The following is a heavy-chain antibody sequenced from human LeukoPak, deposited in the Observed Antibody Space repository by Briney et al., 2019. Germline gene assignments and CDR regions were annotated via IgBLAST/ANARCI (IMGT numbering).Heavy chain of an antibody. V-gene: IGHV3-23*01. CDR3: ASVDFWSGYSTR. Sequence: GGSLRLSCAASGFTFSSYAMSWVRQAPGKGLEWVSAISGSGGSTYYADSVKGRFTISRDNAKNSLYLQMNSLRAEDTAVYYCASVDFWSGYSTRWGQGTLVTVSS. J-gene: IGHJ4*02. CDR1: GFTFSSYA. CDR2: ISGSGGST. D-gene: IGHD3-3*01.